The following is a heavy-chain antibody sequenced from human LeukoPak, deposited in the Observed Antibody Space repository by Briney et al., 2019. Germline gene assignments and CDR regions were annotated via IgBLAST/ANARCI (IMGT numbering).Heavy chain of an antibody. V-gene: IGHV4-31*03. CDR3: ARAEHIVVVTATLDAFDI. Sequence: SQTLSLTCTVSGGSISSGGYYWSWIRQHPGKGLERIGYIYYSGSTYYNPSLKSRVTISVDTSKNQFSLKLSSVTAADTAVYYCARAEHIVVVTATLDAFDIWGQGTMVTVSS. J-gene: IGHJ3*02. CDR1: GGSISSGGYY. CDR2: IYYSGST. D-gene: IGHD2-21*02.